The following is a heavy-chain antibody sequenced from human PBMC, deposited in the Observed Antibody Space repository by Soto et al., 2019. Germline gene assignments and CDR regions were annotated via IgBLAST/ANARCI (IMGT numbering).Heavy chain of an antibody. CDR2: IYWDDTK. D-gene: IGHD4-17*01. CDR3: AHKGYGDYPIDY. V-gene: IGHV2-5*02. J-gene: IGHJ4*02. CDR1: GFSLSTSGVG. Sequence: QITLKESGPTLVKPTQTLTLTCTFSGFSLSTSGVGVGWIRQPPGKALELLAVIYWDDTKHYSPSLKSRLTITKDTSKNQVVLKMNNMDPVDTATYYCAHKGYGDYPIDYWGQGTLVTVSS.